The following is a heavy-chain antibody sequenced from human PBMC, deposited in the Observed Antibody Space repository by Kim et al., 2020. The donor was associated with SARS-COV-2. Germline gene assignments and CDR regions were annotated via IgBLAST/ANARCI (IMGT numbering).Heavy chain of an antibody. J-gene: IGHJ2*01. D-gene: IGHD6-19*01. V-gene: IGHV3-9*01. CDR1: GFTFDAYD. CDR2: ISWNSGSI. Sequence: GGSLRLSCAASGFTFDAYDMNWVRQAPGKGLEWVSGISWNSGSIGYAGSVKGRITIPRDNAKNSLYQQMNSQRAEDTALYYCAKDSNVWYYWYFELWGR. CDR3: AKDSNVWYYWYFEL.